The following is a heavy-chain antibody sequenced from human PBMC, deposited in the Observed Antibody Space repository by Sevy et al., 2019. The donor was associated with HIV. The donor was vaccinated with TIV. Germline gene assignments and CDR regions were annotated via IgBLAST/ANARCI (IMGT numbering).Heavy chain of an antibody. Sequence: SETLSLTCAVYGGSFSGYYWSWIRQPPGKGLEWIGEINHSGGTNYNPSLKSRVTISVDTSKNQFSLKLGSVTAADTAVYYCARGEGDLTIWGQGTLVTVSS. J-gene: IGHJ4*02. CDR3: ARGEGDLTI. CDR2: INHSGGT. D-gene: IGHD3-3*01. V-gene: IGHV4-34*01. CDR1: GGSFSGYY.